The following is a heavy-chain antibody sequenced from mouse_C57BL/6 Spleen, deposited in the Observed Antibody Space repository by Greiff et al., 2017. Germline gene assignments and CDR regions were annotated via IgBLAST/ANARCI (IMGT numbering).Heavy chain of an antibody. V-gene: IGHV1-82*01. CDR3: ALGSFYFDY. CDR1: GYAFSSSW. Sequence: VQLQQSGPELVKPGASVKISCKASGYAFSSSWMHWVKQRPGKGLEWIGRIDPGDGDTNYNGKFKGKATLTADKSSSTAYMQLSSLTSEDSAVYFCALGSFYFDYWGQGTTVTVSS. J-gene: IGHJ2*01. CDR2: IDPGDGDT.